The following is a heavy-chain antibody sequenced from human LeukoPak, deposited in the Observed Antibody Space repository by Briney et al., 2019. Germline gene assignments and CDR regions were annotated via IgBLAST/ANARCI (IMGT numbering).Heavy chain of an antibody. D-gene: IGHD3-16*01. CDR2: IKEDGSEK. CDR1: GFTFSTYW. V-gene: IGHV3-7*04. CDR3: ARVSRSWGSFTFVC. Sequence: GGSLRLSCAASGFTFSTYWMSWVRQAPGKGLEWVANIKEDGSEKYYVDSVKGRLTISRDDAKNSLYMQMNSLRAEDTAVYYCARVSRSWGSFTFVCWGEGVLVTDPS. J-gene: IGHJ4*02.